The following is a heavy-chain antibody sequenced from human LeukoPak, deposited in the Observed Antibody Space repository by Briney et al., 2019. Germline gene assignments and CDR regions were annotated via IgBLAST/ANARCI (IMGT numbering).Heavy chain of an antibody. CDR2: IKQDGSEK. Sequence: GGSLRLSCAASGFTFSSYWMSWVRQAPGKGLEWVANIKQDGSEKYYVDSVKGRFTISRDNSKNTLYLQMNSLRAEDTAVYYCAKQVPLWFGEFTDVPPGVPVLDYWGQGTLVTVSS. CDR1: GFTFSSYW. J-gene: IGHJ4*02. CDR3: AKQVPLWFGEFTDVPPGVPVLDY. D-gene: IGHD3-10*01. V-gene: IGHV3-7*03.